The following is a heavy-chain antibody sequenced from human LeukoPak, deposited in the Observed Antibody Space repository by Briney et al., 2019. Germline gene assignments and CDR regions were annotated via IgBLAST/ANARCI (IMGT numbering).Heavy chain of an antibody. D-gene: IGHD3-10*01. J-gene: IGHJ6*03. CDR2: IYSGGST. Sequence: GGSLRLSCAASGFTVSSNYMSWVRQAPGKGLEWVSVIYSGGSTYYADSVKGRFTISRDNSKNTLYLQMNSLRAEDTAVYYCAKDVGIYYMDVWGKGTTVTVSS. CDR1: GFTVSSNY. V-gene: IGHV3-53*01. CDR3: AKDVGIYYMDV.